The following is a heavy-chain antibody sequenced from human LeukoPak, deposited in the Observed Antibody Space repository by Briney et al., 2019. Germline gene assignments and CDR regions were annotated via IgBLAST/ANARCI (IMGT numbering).Heavy chain of an antibody. D-gene: IGHD6-19*01. V-gene: IGHV3-23*01. J-gene: IGHJ4*02. CDR3: AKVRWDNSGWYYLDS. CDR2: ISPSGDIT. Sequence: GSLRLSCAASGFIFSSHGMNWVCQAPGKGLEWVSGISPSGDITYYADSVKGRFTISRDNSKSTLLLQMNSLRAEDTAVYYCAKVRWDNSGWYYLDSWGQGTLVTVSS. CDR1: GFIFSSHG.